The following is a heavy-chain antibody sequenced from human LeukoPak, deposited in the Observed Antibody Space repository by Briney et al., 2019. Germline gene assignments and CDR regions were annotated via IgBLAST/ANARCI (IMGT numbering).Heavy chain of an antibody. CDR3: ARTPPVYYDSSGYYVPRGNWFDP. CDR1: GGTFSSYA. CDR2: IIPIFGTA. D-gene: IGHD3-22*01. Sequence: VASVKVSCKASGGTFSSYAISWVRQAPGQGLEWMGGIIPIFGTANYAQKFQGRVTITRDTSAGTAYMELSSLRSEDTAVYYCARTPPVYYDSSGYYVPRGNWFDPWGQGTLVTVSS. V-gene: IGHV1-69*05. J-gene: IGHJ5*02.